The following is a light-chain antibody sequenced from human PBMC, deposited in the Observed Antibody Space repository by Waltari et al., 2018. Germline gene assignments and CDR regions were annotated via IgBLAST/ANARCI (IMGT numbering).Light chain of an antibody. CDR2: EVS. CDR1: SSDGGGDNY. J-gene: IGLJ1*01. Sequence: QSALTQPASVSGSPGQSITISCTGTSSDGGGDNYVSWYQKHPGKAPKLMIYEVSNRPSGVSNRFSGPKSGNTASLTISVLQAEDAADYYSSSYTSSSTLFGTGTKVTVL. V-gene: IGLV2-14*01. CDR3: SSYTSSSTL.